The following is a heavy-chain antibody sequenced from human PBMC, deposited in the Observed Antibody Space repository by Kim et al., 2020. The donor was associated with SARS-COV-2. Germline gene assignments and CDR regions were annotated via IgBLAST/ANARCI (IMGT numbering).Heavy chain of an antibody. V-gene: IGHV3-33*01. J-gene: IGHJ4*02. Sequence: GGSLRLSCAASGFTFSSYGMHWVRQAPGKGLEWVAVIWYDGSNKYYADSVKGRFTISRDNSKNTLYLQMNSLRAEDTAVYYCARDVLRYFDISLGFDYWGQGNLVTVSS. CDR2: IWYDGSNK. CDR1: GFTFSSYG. CDR3: ARDVLRYFDISLGFDY. D-gene: IGHD3-9*01.